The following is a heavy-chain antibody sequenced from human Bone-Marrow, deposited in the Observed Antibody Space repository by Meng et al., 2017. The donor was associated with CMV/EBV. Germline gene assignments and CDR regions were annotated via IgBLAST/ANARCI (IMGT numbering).Heavy chain of an antibody. J-gene: IGHJ6*01. CDR3: AREALGMDV. CDR2: IKQDGSEK. CDR1: GFTFSSYW. V-gene: IGHV3-7*01. Sequence: GESLKISCAASGFTFSSYWMSWVRQAPGKGLEWVANIKQDGSEKYYVDSVKGRFTISRDNAKNSLYLQMNSLRAEDTAVYYCAREALGMDVWGQGTTVTVSS.